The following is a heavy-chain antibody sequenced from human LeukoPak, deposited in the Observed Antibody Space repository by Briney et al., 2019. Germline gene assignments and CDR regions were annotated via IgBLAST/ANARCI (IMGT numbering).Heavy chain of an antibody. CDR2: ISYDGSNN. V-gene: IGHV3-30*18. Sequence: QSGGSLRLSCAASGFTFSSYGMHWVRQAPGKGLEWVALISYDGSNNHYADSVKGRFTISRDDSKSTLYLQMNSLRPEDTAVYYCAKEKLPSGYSFLTDYWGQGTLVTVSS. CDR1: GFTFSSYG. D-gene: IGHD5-18*01. J-gene: IGHJ4*02. CDR3: AKEKLPSGYSFLTDY.